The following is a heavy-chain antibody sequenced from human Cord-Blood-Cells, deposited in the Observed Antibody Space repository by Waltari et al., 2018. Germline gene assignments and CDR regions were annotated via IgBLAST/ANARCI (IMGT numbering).Heavy chain of an antibody. V-gene: IGHV1-24*01. CDR1: GYTLTELS. Sequence: QVQLVQSGAEVKKPGASVKVSCKVSGYTLTELSMHWVRQAPGTGLEWMGGFDPEDGETIYAQKFQGRVTMTEDTSTDTAYMELSSLRSEDTAVYYCSSAPRVFNGYYYYGMDVWGQGTTVTVSS. CDR3: SSAPRVFNGYYYYGMDV. CDR2: FDPEDGET. D-gene: IGHD2-8*01. J-gene: IGHJ6*02.